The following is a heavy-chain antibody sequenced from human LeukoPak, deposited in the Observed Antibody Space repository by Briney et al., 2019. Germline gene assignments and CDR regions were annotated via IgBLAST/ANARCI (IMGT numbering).Heavy chain of an antibody. Sequence: GGSLRLSCAASGFTFSSYAMSWVRQALGKGLEWVSAISGSGGSTYYADSVKGRFTISRDNSKNTLYLQMNSLRAEDTAVYYCANALALFGYCSGGSCIDYWGQGTLVTVSS. CDR3: ANALALFGYCSGGSCIDY. V-gene: IGHV3-23*01. CDR1: GFTFSSYA. D-gene: IGHD2-15*01. CDR2: ISGSGGST. J-gene: IGHJ4*02.